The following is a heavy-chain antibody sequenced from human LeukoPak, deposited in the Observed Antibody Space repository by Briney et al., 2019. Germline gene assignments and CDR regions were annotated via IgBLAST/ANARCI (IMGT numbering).Heavy chain of an antibody. J-gene: IGHJ5*02. D-gene: IGHD1-26*01. Sequence: PGGSLRLSCTASGFTFSTYWMTWVRQAPGKGLEWVANINQDGSQKYHVDSVKGRFTISRDNAKNSLHLQMNSLRAEDTAVYYCARGGVGATTYVWFDPWGQGTLVTVSS. CDR1: GFTFSTYW. CDR3: ARGGVGATTYVWFDP. CDR2: INQDGSQK. V-gene: IGHV3-7*03.